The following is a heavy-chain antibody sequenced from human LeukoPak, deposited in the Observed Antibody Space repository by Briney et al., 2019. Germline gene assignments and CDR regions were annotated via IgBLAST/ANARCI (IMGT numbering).Heavy chain of an antibody. CDR3: ARLSSIAVAGRPETYYFDY. D-gene: IGHD6-19*01. Sequence: ASVKVSCKASGGTFSSYAISWVRQAPGQGLEWMGGIIPIFGTANYAQKCQGRVTITADESTSTAYMELSSLRSEDTAVYYCARLSSIAVAGRPETYYFDYWGQGTLVTVSS. V-gene: IGHV1-69*13. CDR2: IIPIFGTA. CDR1: GGTFSSYA. J-gene: IGHJ4*02.